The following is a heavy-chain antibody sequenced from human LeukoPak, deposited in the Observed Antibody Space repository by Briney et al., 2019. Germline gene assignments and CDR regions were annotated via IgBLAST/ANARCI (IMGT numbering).Heavy chain of an antibody. CDR2: ISSVGNTI. J-gene: IGHJ6*03. V-gene: IGHV3-11*04. D-gene: IGHD2-21*02. Sequence: GGSLRLSCAASGFTFSDSYMSWIRQAPGKGLEWISYISSVGNTIYYADSVKGRFTISRDNARNSLYLQMNSLRAEDTAVYYCARSGDRAYYYYMDVWGKGPRSPSP. CDR3: ARSGDRAYYYYMDV. CDR1: GFTFSDSY.